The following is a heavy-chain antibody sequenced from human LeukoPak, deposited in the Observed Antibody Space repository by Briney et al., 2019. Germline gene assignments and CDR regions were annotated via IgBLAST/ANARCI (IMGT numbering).Heavy chain of an antibody. Sequence: GGSLRLSCAASGFTFSSYEMNWVRQAPGKGLEWVSYISSSGSTIYYADSVKGRFTMSRDNSRNTLYLQMNSLRAEDTAVYYCARDPKYSYGYGYFDYWGQGTLVTVSS. J-gene: IGHJ4*02. CDR2: ISSSGSTI. CDR1: GFTFSSYE. V-gene: IGHV3-48*03. CDR3: ARDPKYSYGYGYFDY. D-gene: IGHD5-18*01.